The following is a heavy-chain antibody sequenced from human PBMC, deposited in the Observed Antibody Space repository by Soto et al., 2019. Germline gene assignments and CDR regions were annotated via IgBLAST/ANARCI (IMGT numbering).Heavy chain of an antibody. J-gene: IGHJ4*02. V-gene: IGHV4-4*02. CDR2: IYHSGST. Sequence: QVQLQESGPGLVKPSGTLSLTCAVSGGSISSSSWWSWVRQPPGKELEWIGEIYHSGSTNYNPSLSSRVTISADKSKNQFSLELSFVTAADTAVYYCARGLQNWGQGTLVTVSS. CDR3: ARGLQN. CDR1: GGSISSSSW.